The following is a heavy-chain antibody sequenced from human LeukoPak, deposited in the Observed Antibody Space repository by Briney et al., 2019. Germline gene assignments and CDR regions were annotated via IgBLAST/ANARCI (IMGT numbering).Heavy chain of an antibody. D-gene: IGHD2-15*01. V-gene: IGHV3-23*01. CDR1: GFTFSSYA. J-gene: IGHJ4*02. CDR3: AKVIRMSFIDY. Sequence: GGSPRLSCAASGFTFSSYAMSWVRQAPGKGLEWVSAISGSGGSTHYADSVKGRFTISRDNSKNTLYLQMNSLRAEDTAVYYCAKVIRMSFIDYWGQGTLVTVSS. CDR2: ISGSGGST.